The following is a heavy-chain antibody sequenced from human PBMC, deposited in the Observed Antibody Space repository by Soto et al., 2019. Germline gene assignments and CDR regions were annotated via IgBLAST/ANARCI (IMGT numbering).Heavy chain of an antibody. CDR2: IIPIFGTA. J-gene: IGHJ4*02. Sequence: ASVKVSCKASGGTFSSYAISWVRQAPGQGLEWMGGIIPIFGTANYAQKFQGRVTITADESTSTAYMELSSLRSEDTAVYYCARVDTAPSSYFDYWGQGTLVTVSS. D-gene: IGHD5-18*01. CDR1: GGTFSSYA. CDR3: ARVDTAPSSYFDY. V-gene: IGHV1-69*13.